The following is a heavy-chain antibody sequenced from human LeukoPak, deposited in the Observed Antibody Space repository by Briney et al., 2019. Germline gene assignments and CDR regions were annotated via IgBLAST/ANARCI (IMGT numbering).Heavy chain of an antibody. CDR3: ARHQGDSSGNLGY. Sequence: SETLCLTCTGSGGSSSSCYWSWIRQPPGKDLDESGYIYYSGSTTYNPSLKSRVTISVDTSKNQSSLKLSSVTAADTAVYYCARHQGDSSGNLGYWGQGTLVTVSS. CDR1: GGSSSSCY. CDR2: IYYSGST. V-gene: IGHV4-59*08. J-gene: IGHJ4*02. D-gene: IGHD3-22*01.